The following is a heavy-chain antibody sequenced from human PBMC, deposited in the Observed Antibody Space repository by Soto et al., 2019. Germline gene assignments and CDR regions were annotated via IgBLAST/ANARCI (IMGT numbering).Heavy chain of an antibody. CDR2: IYYSGST. CDR3: ARDDYYGMDV. CDR1: GGSVSSGSYY. J-gene: IGHJ6*02. V-gene: IGHV4-61*01. Sequence: QVQLQESGPGLVKPSETLSLTCTVSGGSVSSGSYYWSWIRQPPGKGLEWIGYIYYSGSTNYNPSLKSRVTISVDTSKNPFSLKLSSVTAADTAVYYCARDDYYGMDVWGQGTTVTVSS.